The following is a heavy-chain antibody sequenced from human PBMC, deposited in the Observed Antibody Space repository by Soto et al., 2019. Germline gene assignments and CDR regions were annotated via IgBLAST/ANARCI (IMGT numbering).Heavy chain of an antibody. J-gene: IGHJ5*02. CDR2: ISHSGTT. D-gene: IGHD2-21*02. V-gene: IGHV4-38-2*01. CDR1: GYSISSAYY. CDR3: ARASGGNSGWGHWSDP. Sequence: PSETLSLTCAVSGYSISSAYYWGWIRQPPGRGLEWIGSISHSGTTYYNPSLRSRVTISIDTSNNQFSLKLSSVTAADTAVYYCARASGGNSGWGHWSDPWGQGTLVTVSS.